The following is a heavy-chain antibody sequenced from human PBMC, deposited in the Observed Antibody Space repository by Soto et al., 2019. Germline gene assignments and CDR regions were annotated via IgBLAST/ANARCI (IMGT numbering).Heavy chain of an antibody. J-gene: IGHJ4*02. CDR3: ARGRRYYDSSGYLGPRNFAY. CDR1: GGSISSYY. Sequence: SETLSLTCTVSGGSISSYYWSWIRQPPGKGLEWIGYIYYSGSTNYNPSLKSRVTISVDTSKNQFSLKLSSVTAADTAVYYCARGRRYYDSSGYLGPRNFAYWGQGTLVTVSS. V-gene: IGHV4-59*01. CDR2: IYYSGST. D-gene: IGHD3-22*01.